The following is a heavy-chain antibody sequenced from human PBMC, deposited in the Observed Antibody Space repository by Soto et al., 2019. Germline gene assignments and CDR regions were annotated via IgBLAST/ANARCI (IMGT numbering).Heavy chain of an antibody. V-gene: IGHV3-30*03. CDR2: ISYDGSNK. CDR1: GFTFSSYG. J-gene: IGHJ4*02. Sequence: QVQLVESGGGVVQPGRSLRLSCAASGFTFSSYGXXXXXXXXXXXXXWVAVISYDGSNKYYADSVKGRFTISRDNSKXXXXXXXXXXXXXXXXXXXXXXXXXXXXXXXPDYWGQGTLVTVSS. CDR3: XXXXXXXXXXXPDY.